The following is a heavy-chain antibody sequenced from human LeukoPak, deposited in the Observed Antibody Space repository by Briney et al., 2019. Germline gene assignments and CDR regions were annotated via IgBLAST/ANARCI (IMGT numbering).Heavy chain of an antibody. J-gene: IGHJ5*02. CDR2: INPNSGGT. Sequence: ATVRVSCKASGYTFTGYYMHWVRLAPGQGLECMGWINPNSGGTNYAQRFQGRVTMTRDTSISTAYTALSSLTSHARPVFSCANSVEANCGSFYNWFDLSGAGTLVTVSS. D-gene: IGHD2-21*01. CDR3: ANSVEANCGSFYNWFDL. CDR1: GYTFTGYY. V-gene: IGHV1-2*02.